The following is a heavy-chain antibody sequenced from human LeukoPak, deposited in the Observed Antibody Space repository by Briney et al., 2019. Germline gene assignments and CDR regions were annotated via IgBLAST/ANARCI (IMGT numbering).Heavy chain of an antibody. D-gene: IGHD6-13*01. J-gene: IGHJ3*01. V-gene: IGHV4-59*01. CDR1: GGSISSYY. Sequence: RASETLSLTCTVSGGSISSYYWNWIRQPPGKGLEWIGYIYYSGRTNYNPSLKSRVTISVDTSKNQFSLKLSSVTAADTAVYFCARRMGQQLGVDAFDVWGQGTMVTVSS. CDR2: IYYSGRT. CDR3: ARRMGQQLGVDAFDV.